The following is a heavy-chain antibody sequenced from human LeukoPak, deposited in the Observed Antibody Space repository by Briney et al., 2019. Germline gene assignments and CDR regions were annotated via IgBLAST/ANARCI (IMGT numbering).Heavy chain of an antibody. CDR3: SRDRSLASSQYYYYYGMDV. CDR2: IKSNTYGGTT. CDR1: GFIFGDYA. Sequence: GGSLRLFCTGSGFIFGDYALSWVRQAPGKGLEWIAFIKSNTYGGTTEYAASVEGRFTISRDDSKSIAYLQMNSLKIEDTGVYYCSRDRSLASSQYYYYYGMDVWGRGTTVTVSS. V-gene: IGHV3-49*04. J-gene: IGHJ6*02. D-gene: IGHD5-12*01.